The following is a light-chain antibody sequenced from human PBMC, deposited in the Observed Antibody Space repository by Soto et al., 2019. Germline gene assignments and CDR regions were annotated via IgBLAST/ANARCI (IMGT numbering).Light chain of an antibody. CDR3: QQRKNWPPIT. CDR2: DSS. CDR1: QNVDKF. Sequence: EITLTQSPATLSLTPGETDTLSCRASQNVDKFLAWYQQRPGQPPRLLIFDSSNRATGVPVRFSGSGSGTVFTLTIGSLEPEDSAVYYCQQRKNWPPITFGQGTLLEIK. V-gene: IGKV3-11*01. J-gene: IGKJ5*01.